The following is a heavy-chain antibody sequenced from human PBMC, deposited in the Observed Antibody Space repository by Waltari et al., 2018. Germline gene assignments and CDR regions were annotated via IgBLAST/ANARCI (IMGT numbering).Heavy chain of an antibody. Sequence: EVQLVESGGGLVQPGGSLRRSWAASGFTFSSYSMNWVRQAPGKGLEWVSYISSSSTIYYADSVKGRFTISRDNAKNSLYLQMNSPRAEDTAVYYCARDRNDFWGGYYYGMDVWGQGTTVTVSS. V-gene: IGHV3-48*01. J-gene: IGHJ6*02. D-gene: IGHD3-3*01. CDR3: ARDRNDFWGGYYYGMDV. CDR1: GFTFSSYS. CDR2: ISSSSTI.